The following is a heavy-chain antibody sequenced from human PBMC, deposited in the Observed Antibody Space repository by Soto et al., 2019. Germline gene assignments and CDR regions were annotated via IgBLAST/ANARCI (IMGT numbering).Heavy chain of an antibody. V-gene: IGHV1-2*02. CDR3: ARRKRPGPGSAFDL. CDR2: INLNSGGA. D-gene: IGHD2-15*01. Sequence: QAQLVSSGAEVKKPGASVKVSCKASGYTFTGYYFHWVRQVPGQGLEWVGWINLNSGGAIYAKNFQGRVTMTRDTSISTAYLELSSLRSDDTAMYYCARRKRPGPGSAFDLWGQGTMVTVSS. CDR1: GYTFTGYY. J-gene: IGHJ3*01.